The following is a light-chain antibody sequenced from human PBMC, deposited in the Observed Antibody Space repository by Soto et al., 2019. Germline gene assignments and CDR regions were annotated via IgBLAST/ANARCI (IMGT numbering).Light chain of an antibody. CDR3: QQVNSYPIT. J-gene: IGKJ5*01. V-gene: IGKV1-9*01. Sequence: DIPLTQSPSFLSASVGDRVTITCRASQGISSYLAWYQQKPGKAPKLLIYGASTLQSGVPSRFSGSGSGTEFTLTISSLQPEDFATYYCQQVNSYPITFGQGTRLEIK. CDR1: QGISSY. CDR2: GAS.